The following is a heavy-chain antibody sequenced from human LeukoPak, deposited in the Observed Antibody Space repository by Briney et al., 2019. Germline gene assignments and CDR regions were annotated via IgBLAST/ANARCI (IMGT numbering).Heavy chain of an antibody. J-gene: IGHJ4*02. D-gene: IGHD6-13*01. Sequence: GGSLRLSCAASGFTVSSNYMSWVRQAPGKGLEWVSVIYSGGSTHYVDSVKGRFTISRDNSKNTLYLQMNSLRAEDTAVYYCAKDKEGAAAGTFGYWGQGTLVTVSS. CDR1: GFTVSSNY. CDR3: AKDKEGAAAGTFGY. V-gene: IGHV3-66*01. CDR2: IYSGGST.